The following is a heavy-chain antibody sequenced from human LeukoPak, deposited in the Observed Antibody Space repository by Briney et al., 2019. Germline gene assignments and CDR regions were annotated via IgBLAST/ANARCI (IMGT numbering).Heavy chain of an antibody. CDR2: IYPSGTT. J-gene: IGHJ3*02. CDR1: GGSIGIGGYY. V-gene: IGHV4-31*01. Sequence: SETLSLTCTVSGGSIGIGGYYWSWIRQHPGKGLEWIGYIYPSGTTYYNPSLKSQVTISVDTSKVQFSLRLSSVTAADTAVYYCARDRYSYGQPYAFDIWGQGTMVTVSS. D-gene: IGHD5-18*01. CDR3: ARDRYSYGQPYAFDI.